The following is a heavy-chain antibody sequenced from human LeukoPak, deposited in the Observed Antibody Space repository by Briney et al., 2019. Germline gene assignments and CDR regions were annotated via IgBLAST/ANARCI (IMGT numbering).Heavy chain of an antibody. CDR3: ARCRYDSSGHCDY. D-gene: IGHD3-22*01. J-gene: IGHJ4*02. V-gene: IGHV3-66*01. CDR2: IYSGGST. CDR1: GITVSTDY. Sequence: GGSLRLPCAASGITVSTDYMSWVRQAPGKGLEWVSVIYSGGSTYYADSVKGRFTISRDNSKNTLYLQMNSLRAEDTAVYYCARCRYDSSGHCDYWGQGTLVTVSS.